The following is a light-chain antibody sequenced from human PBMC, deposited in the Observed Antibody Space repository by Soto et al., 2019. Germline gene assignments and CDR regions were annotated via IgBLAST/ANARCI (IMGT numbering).Light chain of an antibody. CDR3: QQYNNWPPYT. V-gene: IGKV3-15*01. CDR2: GAS. Sequence: ETVLTQSPATLSLSPGERATLSCRASQSVHTYLAWYQQKAGQAPRLLIYGASTRATGIPARFSGSGSGTEFTLTISSLQSEDFAVYYCQQYNNWPPYTFGQGTKLEIK. CDR1: QSVHTY. J-gene: IGKJ2*01.